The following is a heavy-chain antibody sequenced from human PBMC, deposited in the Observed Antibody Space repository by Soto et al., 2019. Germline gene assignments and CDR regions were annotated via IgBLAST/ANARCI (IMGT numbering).Heavy chain of an antibody. CDR2: IIPILGIA. CDR3: ARRRAGNPDDWFDP. J-gene: IGHJ5*02. V-gene: IGHV1-69*02. Sequence: SVKVSCKASGGTFSSYTISWVRQALGQGLEWMGRIIPILGIANYAQKFQGRVTITADKSINTAYLQWISLKASDTAMYYCARRRAGNPDDWFDPWGQGTLVTVSS. CDR1: GGTFSSYT. D-gene: IGHD6-13*01.